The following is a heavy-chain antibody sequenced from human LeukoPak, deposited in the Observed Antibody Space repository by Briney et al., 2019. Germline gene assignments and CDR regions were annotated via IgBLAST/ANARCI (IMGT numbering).Heavy chain of an antibody. J-gene: IGHJ6*03. CDR3: ARGYSNYVFGYYMDV. V-gene: IGHV1-2*02. D-gene: IGHD4-11*01. CDR1: GYTFTDYY. Sequence: ASVKASCKASGYTFTDYYIHWVRQAPGQGFGWMGWIKPNNGDTNYAHKFQDRVTMTRDTSITTVYMELTRLKSRDTGVFYCARGYSNYVFGYYMDVWGKGTTVTVSS. CDR2: IKPNNGDT.